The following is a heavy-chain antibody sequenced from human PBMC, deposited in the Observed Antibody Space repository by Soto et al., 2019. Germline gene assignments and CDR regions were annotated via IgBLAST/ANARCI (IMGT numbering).Heavy chain of an antibody. D-gene: IGHD3-3*01. CDR3: ARGGYDFWSGNWFDP. Sequence: QVQLQQWGAGLLKPSETLSLTCAVYGGSFSGYYWSWIRQPPGKGLEWIGEINHSGSTNYKPSLKSRVTISVDTSKNQVSLKVSSVTAADTAVYYCARGGYDFWSGNWFDPWGQGTLVTVSS. CDR2: INHSGST. J-gene: IGHJ5*02. V-gene: IGHV4-34*01. CDR1: GGSFSGYY.